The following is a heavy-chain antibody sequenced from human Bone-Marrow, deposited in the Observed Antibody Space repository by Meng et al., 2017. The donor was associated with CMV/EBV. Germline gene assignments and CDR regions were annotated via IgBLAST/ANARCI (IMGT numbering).Heavy chain of an antibody. V-gene: IGHV4-39*07. CDR1: GDSISSTSNY. CDR3: ARDVSTWIQQRAYGMDV. D-gene: IGHD5-18*01. Sequence: SETLSLTCTVSGDSISSTSNYWVWIRQPPGKGLEWIASIYYSGSTYYNPSLKSRVTISGDTSKNQFSLKLSSVTAADTAVYYCARDVSTWIQQRAYGMDVWGQGTTVTVSS. J-gene: IGHJ6*02. CDR2: IYYSGST.